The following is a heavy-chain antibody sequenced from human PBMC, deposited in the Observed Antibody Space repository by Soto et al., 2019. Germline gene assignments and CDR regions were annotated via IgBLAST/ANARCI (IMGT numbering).Heavy chain of an antibody. CDR1: GFTFSPFW. Sequence: EVQLVESGGGLVQPGESLTLSCAASGFTFSPFWMHWVRQAPGKGLEWISHIGGDAFTTIYADSVKGRFTISRDNAKHTLYLQMSSLRAEDPAVYYCARARGNPDSFDIWGQGKMVTVSS. J-gene: IGHJ3*02. D-gene: IGHD3-10*01. CDR3: ARARGNPDSFDI. V-gene: IGHV3-74*01. CDR2: IGGDAFTT.